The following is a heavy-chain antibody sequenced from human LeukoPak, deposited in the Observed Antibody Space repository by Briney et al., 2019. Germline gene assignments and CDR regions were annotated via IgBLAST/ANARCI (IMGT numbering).Heavy chain of an antibody. D-gene: IGHD2-2*01. CDR2: IYYSGTT. CDR3: ARDPMSDIVVVPAANAFDI. V-gene: IGHV4-39*02. J-gene: IGHJ3*02. CDR1: GGSISSSNYY. Sequence: SETLSLTCTVSGGSISSSNYYWGWIRQPPGKGLEWIGSIYYSGTTYYNPSLKSRVTISVDTSKNQFSLKLSSVTAADTAVYYCARDPMSDIVVVPAANAFDIWGQGTMVTVSS.